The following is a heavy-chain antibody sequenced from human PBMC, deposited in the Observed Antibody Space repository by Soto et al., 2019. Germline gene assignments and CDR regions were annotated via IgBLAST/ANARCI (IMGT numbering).Heavy chain of an antibody. CDR1: GYSXTSYY. Sequence: KVSCTASGYSXTSYYIHIVRQAPEQRLDWMGIINHSGVSTSYAQKFQGIVTMTRDTSTSTVYMELRSLSSEEKAVYYCAREWSYDILADHNWFDPWGQGTLVTAPQ. CDR3: AREWSYDILADHNWFDP. J-gene: IGHJ5*01. D-gene: IGHD3-9*01. CDR2: INHSGVST. V-gene: IGHV1-46*01.